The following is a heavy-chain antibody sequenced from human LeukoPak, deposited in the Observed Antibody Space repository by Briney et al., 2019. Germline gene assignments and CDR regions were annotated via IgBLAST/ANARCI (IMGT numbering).Heavy chain of an antibody. J-gene: IGHJ6*03. CDR1: GYTFTGYY. Sequence: GASVKVSCKASGYTFTGYYVHWVRQAPGQGLEWMGWINPNSGGTNYAQKFQGRVTMTRDTSISTAYMELSRLRSDDTAVYYCARVNYYDSSGYYYYYYMDVWGKGTTVTISS. V-gene: IGHV1-2*02. D-gene: IGHD3-22*01. CDR3: ARVNYYDSSGYYYYYYMDV. CDR2: INPNSGGT.